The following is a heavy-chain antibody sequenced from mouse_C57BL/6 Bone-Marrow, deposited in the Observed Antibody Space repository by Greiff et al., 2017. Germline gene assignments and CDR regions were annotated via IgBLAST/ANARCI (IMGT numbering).Heavy chain of an antibody. V-gene: IGHV1-62-2*01. D-gene: IGHD1-1*01. CDR2: FYPGSGSI. J-gene: IGHJ3*01. Sequence: QVQLQQSGAELVKPGASVKLSCKASGYTFTEYTIHWVKQRSGQGLEWIGWFYPGSGSIKYNEKFKDKATLTADKSSSTVYMERSRLTSEDSAVYCGARHEVRYYYGSPWFAYWGQGTLVTVSA. CDR1: GYTFTEYT. CDR3: ARHEVRYYYGSPWFAY.